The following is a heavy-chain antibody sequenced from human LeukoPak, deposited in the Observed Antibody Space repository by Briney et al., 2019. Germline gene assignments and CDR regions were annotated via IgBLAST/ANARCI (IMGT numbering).Heavy chain of an antibody. Sequence: GGSLRLSCAASGSTFSSYAMSWVRQAPGKGLEWVSAISGSGGSTYYADSVKGRFTISRDNSKNTLYLQMNSLRAEDTAVYYCATPWNGDYVGFDYWGQGTLVTVSS. CDR2: ISGSGGST. CDR3: ATPWNGDYVGFDY. D-gene: IGHD4-17*01. CDR1: GSTFSSYA. V-gene: IGHV3-23*01. J-gene: IGHJ4*02.